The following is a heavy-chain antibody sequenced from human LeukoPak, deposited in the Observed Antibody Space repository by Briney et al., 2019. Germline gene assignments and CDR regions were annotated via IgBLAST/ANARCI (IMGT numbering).Heavy chain of an antibody. CDR3: ARGEDGDYYFQH. J-gene: IGHJ1*01. CDR2: INHSGSS. V-gene: IGHV4-34*01. Sequence: SETLSLTCTVSGGSISSYYWSWIRQPPGKGLEWIGEINHSGSSNYNPSLKSRVTISVDTSKNQFSLKLSSVTAADTAVYYCARGEDGDYYFQHWGQGTLVTVSS. D-gene: IGHD4-17*01. CDR1: GGSISSYY.